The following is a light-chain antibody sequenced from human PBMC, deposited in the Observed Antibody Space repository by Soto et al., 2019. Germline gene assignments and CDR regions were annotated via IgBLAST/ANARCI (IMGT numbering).Light chain of an antibody. V-gene: IGKV3-11*01. J-gene: IGKJ4*01. Sequence: DIVFTQSPATLSLSPGERATLSCRASQSVSSSLAWYQQKPGQTPRLLIYDASNRATGIPARFNGSGSGTDFTLTVSSLEPEDFAVYYCQQRSNWPLTFGGGTKVEIK. CDR1: QSVSSS. CDR2: DAS. CDR3: QQRSNWPLT.